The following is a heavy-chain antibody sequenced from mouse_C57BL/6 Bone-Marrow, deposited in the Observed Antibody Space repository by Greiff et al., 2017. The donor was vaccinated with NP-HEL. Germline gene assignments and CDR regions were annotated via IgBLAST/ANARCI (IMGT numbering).Heavy chain of an antibody. CDR2: IDPSDSET. CDR1: GYTFTSYW. CDR3: ARSGTGVYWYFDV. V-gene: IGHV1-52*01. J-gene: IGHJ1*03. D-gene: IGHD4-1*01. Sequence: VQLKQPGAELVRPGSSVKLSCKASGYTFTSYWMHWVKQRPIQGLEWIGNIDPSDSETHYNQKFKDKATLTVDKSSSTAYMQLSSLTSEDSAVYYCARSGTGVYWYFDVWGTGTTVTVSS.